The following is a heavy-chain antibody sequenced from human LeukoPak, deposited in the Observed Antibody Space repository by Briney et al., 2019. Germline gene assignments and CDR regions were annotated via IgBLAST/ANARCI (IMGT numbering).Heavy chain of an antibody. CDR3: ARVKREERQLDY. Sequence: SQTLSLTCTVSGGSISSGDYYWSWIRQPPGKGLEWIGCIHYSGSTYYNPSLKSRVTISVDTSKNQFSLKLSSVTAADTAVYYCARVKREERQLDYWGQGTLVTVSS. V-gene: IGHV4-30-4*01. D-gene: IGHD6-25*01. CDR1: GGSISSGDYY. J-gene: IGHJ4*02. CDR2: IHYSGST.